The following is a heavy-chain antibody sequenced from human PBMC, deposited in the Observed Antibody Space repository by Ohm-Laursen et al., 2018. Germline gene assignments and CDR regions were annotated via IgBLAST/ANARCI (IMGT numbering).Heavy chain of an antibody. CDR3: ARVSRRDGYNPLDY. V-gene: IGHV4-59*01. CDR2: IYYSEST. CDR1: GGSISSYY. D-gene: IGHD5-24*01. J-gene: IGHJ4*02. Sequence: TLSLTCSVSGGSISSYYWSWIRQPPGKGLEWIGYIYYSESTNYNPSLKSRVTISVDTSKNQFSLKLSSVTAADTAVYYCARVSRRDGYNPLDYWGQGTLVTVSS.